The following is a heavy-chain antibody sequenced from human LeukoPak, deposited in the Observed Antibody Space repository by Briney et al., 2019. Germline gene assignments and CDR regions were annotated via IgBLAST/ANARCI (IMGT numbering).Heavy chain of an antibody. V-gene: IGHV1-18*01. CDR1: GYTFTSYG. CDR3: AMGPASSSWYYYYYGMDV. D-gene: IGHD6-13*01. CDR2: ISACNGNT. Sequence: ASVKVSCKASGYTFTSYGISWVRQAPGQGLEWMGWISACNGNTNYAQKLQGRVTMTTDTSTSTAYMELRSLRSDDTAVYYCAMGPASSSWYYYYYGMDVWGQGTTVTVSS. J-gene: IGHJ6*02.